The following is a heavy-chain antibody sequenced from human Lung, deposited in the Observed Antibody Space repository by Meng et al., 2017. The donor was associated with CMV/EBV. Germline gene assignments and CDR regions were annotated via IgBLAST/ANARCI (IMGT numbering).Heavy chain of an antibody. CDR3: AHSYGHGILSGYSPWSYCFDY. D-gene: IGHD3-9*01. V-gene: IGHV2-5*01. CDR2: ICWNDDK. CDR1: SGVG. J-gene: IGHJ4*02. Sequence: SGVGVGLVRQPPGTALEWLALICWNDDKRYSPSLKSKLTITKDTSKNQVVLTMTNMDPVDTATYYCAHSYGHGILSGYSPWSYCFDYWGQGSLVTVSS.